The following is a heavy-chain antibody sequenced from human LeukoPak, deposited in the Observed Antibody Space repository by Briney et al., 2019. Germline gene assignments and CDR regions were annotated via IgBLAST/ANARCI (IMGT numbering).Heavy chain of an antibody. CDR2: INSDGSST. V-gene: IGHV3-74*01. CDR1: GFTFSSYW. J-gene: IGHJ4*02. D-gene: IGHD5-18*01. CDR3: ARSQYSYGPIFDY. Sequence: GGSLRLSCAASGFTFSSYWMHWVRQAPAKGLVWVSRINSDGSSTSYADSVKGRFTISRDNAKNTLYLQMNSLRAEDTAVYYCARSQYSYGPIFDYWGQGTLVTVSS.